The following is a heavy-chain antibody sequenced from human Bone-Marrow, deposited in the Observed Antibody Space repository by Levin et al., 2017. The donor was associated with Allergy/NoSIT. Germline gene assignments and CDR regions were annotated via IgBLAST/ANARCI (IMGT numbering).Heavy chain of an antibody. J-gene: IGHJ4*02. D-gene: IGHD3-22*01. V-gene: IGHV1-18*01. CDR1: GYTFSNYV. CDR2: SSAYNGRT. Sequence: ASVKVSCKASGYTFSNYVISWVRQVPGQGLEWMGWSSAYNGRTKYVQNFEDRVNMTTDRSTSTAYMELRSLGSGDTAVYYCARENYDTSGQRLHFDSWGQGTLVTVSS. CDR3: ARENYDTSGQRLHFDS.